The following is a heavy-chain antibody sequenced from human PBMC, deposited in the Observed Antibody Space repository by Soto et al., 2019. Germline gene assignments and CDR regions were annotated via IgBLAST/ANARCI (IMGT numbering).Heavy chain of an antibody. V-gene: IGHV3-30*18. D-gene: IGHD5-18*01. CDR3: AKGFSYSVIDY. J-gene: IGHJ4*02. CDR2: ISYDGSNK. CDR1: GFTFSTYR. Sequence: QVQLVESGGAVVQPGRSLRLSCEASGFTFSTYRMHWVLQAPGKGLEWVAVISYDGSNKYYADYVKGRFTISRDNSKNKLYLQMSSLRDEDTAVYYCAKGFSYSVIDYWGQGTLVTVSS.